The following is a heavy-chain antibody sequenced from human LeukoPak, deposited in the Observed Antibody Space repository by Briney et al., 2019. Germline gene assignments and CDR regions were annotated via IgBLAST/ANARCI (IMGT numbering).Heavy chain of an antibody. CDR1: GFTFSNYS. J-gene: IGHJ4*02. D-gene: IGHD3-10*01. CDR3: ARDPEVLWFGELIGRYFDY. CDR2: ISSSSSYI. V-gene: IGHV3-21*01. Sequence: GGSLRLSCAASGFTFSNYSMNWVRQAPGKGLEWVSSISSSSSYIYYADSVKGRFTISRDNAKNSLYLQMNSLRAEDTAVYYCARDPEVLWFGELIGRYFDYWGQGSLLTVSS.